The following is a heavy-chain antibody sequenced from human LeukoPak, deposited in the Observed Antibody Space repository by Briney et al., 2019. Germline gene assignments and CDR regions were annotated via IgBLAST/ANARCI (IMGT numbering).Heavy chain of an antibody. J-gene: IGHJ4*02. D-gene: IGHD4-11*01. CDR2: FYISGST. CDR1: GGSISSYY. V-gene: IGHV4-4*07. Sequence: PSETLSLTCTVSGGSISSYYWSWIRQPAGKGLEWIGRFYISGSTNYNPSLKSRVTMSVDTSKNQFSLRLNSVTTADTAVYYCARDFLLQSEGLFDYWGQGTLVTVSS. CDR3: ARDFLLQSEGLFDY.